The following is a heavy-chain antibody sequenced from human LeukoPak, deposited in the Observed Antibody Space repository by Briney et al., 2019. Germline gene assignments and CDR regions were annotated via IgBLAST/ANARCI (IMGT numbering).Heavy chain of an antibody. Sequence: GASVNVSCKASGYTFTSYGISWVRQAPGQGLEWMGWISAYNGNTNYAQKLQGRVTMTTDTSTSTAYMELRSLRSDDTAVYYCARDSLRFLEWLLEDYYYGMDVWGQGTTVTVSS. V-gene: IGHV1-18*01. CDR1: GYTFTSYG. J-gene: IGHJ6*02. D-gene: IGHD3-3*01. CDR2: ISAYNGNT. CDR3: ARDSLRFLEWLLEDYYYGMDV.